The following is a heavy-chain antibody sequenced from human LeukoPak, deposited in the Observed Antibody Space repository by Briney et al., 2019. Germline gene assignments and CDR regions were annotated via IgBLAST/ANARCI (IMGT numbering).Heavy chain of an antibody. CDR3: GRVGIAVAGTGSWFDP. CDR2: ISAYNGNT. J-gene: IGHJ5*02. V-gene: IGHV1-18*01. CDR1: GYTFTSYG. Sequence: ASVKVSCKASGYTFTSYGISWVRQAPGQGLEWMGWISAYNGNTNYAQKLQGRVTMTTDTSTSTAYMELRSLRSDDTAVYYCGRVGIAVAGTGSWFDPWGQGTLVTVSS. D-gene: IGHD6-19*01.